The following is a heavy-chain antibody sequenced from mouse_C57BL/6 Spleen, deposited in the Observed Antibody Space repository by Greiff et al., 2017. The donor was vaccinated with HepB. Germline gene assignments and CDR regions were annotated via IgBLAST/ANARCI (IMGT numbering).Heavy chain of an antibody. D-gene: IGHD2-10*02. Sequence: VQLKQSGPGLVKPSQSLSLTCSVTGYSITSGYYWNWIRQFPGNKLEWMGYISYDGSNNYNPSLKNRLTITLDTSKNQFFLKLNSVTTEDTATYYCARGGYGNPWLAYWGQGTLVTVSA. V-gene: IGHV3-6*01. CDR1: GYSITSGYY. J-gene: IGHJ3*01. CDR3: ARGGYGNPWLAY. CDR2: ISYDGSN.